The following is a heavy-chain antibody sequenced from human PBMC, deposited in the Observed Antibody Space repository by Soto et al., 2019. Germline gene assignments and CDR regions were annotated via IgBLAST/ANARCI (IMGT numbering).Heavy chain of an antibody. Sequence: QVQLVESGGGWVKPGGSLRLACAASGFSFGDSYMSWVRQPPGKGLEWLSYISGGSSYTNYADSVKGRFTISRDNAKRSLYLEMNSLRADDTAVYYCAKTIVAASGYYFDHWGQGNLVTVSS. CDR1: GFSFGDSY. CDR3: AKTIVAASGYYFDH. J-gene: IGHJ4*02. V-gene: IGHV3-11*06. CDR2: ISGGSSYT. D-gene: IGHD2-21*01.